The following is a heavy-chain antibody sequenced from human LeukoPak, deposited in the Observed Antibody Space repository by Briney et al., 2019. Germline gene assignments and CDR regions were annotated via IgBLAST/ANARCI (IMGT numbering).Heavy chain of an antibody. D-gene: IGHD4-17*01. Sequence: GRSLRLSCAASGFTFDDYAMHWVRQAPGKGLEWVSGISWNSGSIGYADSVKGRFTISRDNAKNSLYLQMNSLRAEDTALYYCAKSYGTMYWYFDLWGRGTLVTVSS. CDR3: AKSYGTMYWYFDL. CDR2: ISWNSGSI. CDR1: GFTFDDYA. V-gene: IGHV3-9*01. J-gene: IGHJ2*01.